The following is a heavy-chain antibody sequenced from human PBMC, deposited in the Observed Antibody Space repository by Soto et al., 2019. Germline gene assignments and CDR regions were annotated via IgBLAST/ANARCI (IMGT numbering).Heavy chain of an antibody. CDR3: ARDNSGSYSGGYYYYYGMDV. CDR1: GGSISSYY. V-gene: IGHV4-59*01. Sequence: PSETLSLTCTVSGGSISSYYWSWIRQPPGKGLEWIGYIYYSGSTNYNPSLKSRVTISVDTSKNQFSLKLSSVTAADTAVYYCARDNSGSYSGGYYYYYGMDVWGQGTTVTVSS. D-gene: IGHD1-26*01. CDR2: IYYSGST. J-gene: IGHJ6*02.